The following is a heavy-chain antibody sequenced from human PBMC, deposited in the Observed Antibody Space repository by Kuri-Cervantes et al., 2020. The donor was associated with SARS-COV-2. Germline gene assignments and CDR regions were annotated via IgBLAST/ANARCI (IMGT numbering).Heavy chain of an antibody. CDR2: IKSKTDGEKK. J-gene: IGHJ6*01. Sequence: GGSLRLSCEASGFTFIYVWMTWVRQVPGKGLEWVGRIKSKTDGEKKDYAAHVKGRFSVSRDESKKTVYLEMNNLKTEDTDVYSCATEINYQVLVYQCLAVWGKGTTVTVSS. CDR1: GFTFIYVW. D-gene: IGHD6-19*01. CDR3: ATEINYQVLVYQCLAV. V-gene: IGHV3-15*01.